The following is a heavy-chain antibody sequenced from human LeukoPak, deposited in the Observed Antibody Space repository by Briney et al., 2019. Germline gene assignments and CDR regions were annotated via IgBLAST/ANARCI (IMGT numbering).Heavy chain of an antibody. CDR3: ARAGRGEQWLVSAGGYYFDY. Sequence: SETLSLTCAVYGGSFSGYYWSWIRPPPGKGLEWIGEINHSGSTNYNPSLKSRVTISVDTSKNQFSLKLSSVTAADTAVYYCARAGRGEQWLVSAGGYYFDYWGQGTLVTVSS. D-gene: IGHD6-19*01. V-gene: IGHV4-34*01. CDR2: INHSGST. CDR1: GGSFSGYY. J-gene: IGHJ4*02.